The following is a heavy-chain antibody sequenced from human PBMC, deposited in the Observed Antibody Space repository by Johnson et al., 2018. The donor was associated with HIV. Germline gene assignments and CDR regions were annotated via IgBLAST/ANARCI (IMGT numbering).Heavy chain of an antibody. CDR3: TTDHESVSYPSTMVRWDDAFDI. CDR1: GFTFSSYV. Sequence: VQVVESGGVVVQPGGSLRLSCAASGFTFSSYVMSWVRQAPGKGLEWVSSISHSGGSTYYAASVKGRFTISSDTSKNTLYLQMNSLTTEDTAVYYCTTDHESVSYPSTMVRWDDAFDIWGQGTMVTVSS. D-gene: IGHD3-10*01. V-gene: IGHV3-23*04. J-gene: IGHJ3*02. CDR2: ISHSGGST.